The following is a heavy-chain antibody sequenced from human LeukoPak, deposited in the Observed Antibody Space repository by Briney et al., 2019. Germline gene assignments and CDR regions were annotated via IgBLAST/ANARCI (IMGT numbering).Heavy chain of an antibody. CDR1: GFTFIYYG. Sequence: GGSLRLSCAPSGFTFIYYGMHWLRRAPGKGLEWVAFIRFDGTDKYYTDSLKGRFTISRDNSKNTVYLQMNSLRAEDTAVYYCAKEKSSAWHDAFDIWGRGTVVTVSS. V-gene: IGHV3-30*02. CDR3: AKEKSSAWHDAFDI. CDR2: IRFDGTDK. J-gene: IGHJ3*02. D-gene: IGHD6-19*01.